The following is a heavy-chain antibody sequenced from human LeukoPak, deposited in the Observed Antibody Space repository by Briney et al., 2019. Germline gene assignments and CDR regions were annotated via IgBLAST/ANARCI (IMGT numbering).Heavy chain of an antibody. V-gene: IGHV4-34*01. Sequence: PSETLSLTCAVYGGSFSVYYWSGIRRPPGKGREWIGEINPSGNTTYNPSLKSRVTISVDTPKNQFSLKLSSVTAADTAVYYCARAVREVIAAHFDYWGQGTLVTVSS. CDR1: GGSFSVYY. D-gene: IGHD6-6*01. CDR3: ARAVREVIAAHFDY. CDR2: INPSGNT. J-gene: IGHJ4*02.